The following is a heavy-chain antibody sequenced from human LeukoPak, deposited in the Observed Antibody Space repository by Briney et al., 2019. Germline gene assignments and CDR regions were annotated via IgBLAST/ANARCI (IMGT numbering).Heavy chain of an antibody. CDR2: IKLDGSDK. D-gene: IGHD4-23*01. V-gene: IGHV3-7*01. CDR1: GFTFSNYW. Sequence: GGSLRLSCAASGFTFSNYWMTWVRQAPGKGLEWVANIKLDGSDKYYVDSVKGRFTISRDNAKNSVSLQMNSLRAEDTALYYCARSHDYGGHCFFDYWGQETLVTVSS. CDR3: ARSHDYGGHCFFDY. J-gene: IGHJ4*02.